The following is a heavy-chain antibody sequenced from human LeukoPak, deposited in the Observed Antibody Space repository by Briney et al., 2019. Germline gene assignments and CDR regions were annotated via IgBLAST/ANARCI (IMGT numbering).Heavy chain of an antibody. V-gene: IGHV3-64*02. J-gene: IGHJ4*02. CDR3: ATEAFDF. CDR2: ISGDGAST. Sequence: PGGSLRLSCAASGFNFSHYAMHWVRQAPGKGLEYVSAISGDGASTYYVDSVKGRFTISRDDSKNTLYLQLGSLRDNDMAVYYCATEAFDFWGQGTLVTVSS. CDR1: GFNFSHYA.